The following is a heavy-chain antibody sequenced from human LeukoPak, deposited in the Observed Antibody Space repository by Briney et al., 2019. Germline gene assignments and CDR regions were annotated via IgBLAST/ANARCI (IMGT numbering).Heavy chain of an antibody. Sequence: PGGSLRLSCAASGFTFRSNAMSWVRQAPGKGLEWVSAISGSGGSTYYADSVKGRFTISRDNSKNTLYLQMNSLRAEDTAVYYCAKDASPSGYYIFDYWGQGTLVTVSS. CDR3: AKDASPSGYYIFDY. CDR2: ISGSGGST. CDR1: GFTFRSNA. V-gene: IGHV3-23*01. J-gene: IGHJ4*02. D-gene: IGHD3-22*01.